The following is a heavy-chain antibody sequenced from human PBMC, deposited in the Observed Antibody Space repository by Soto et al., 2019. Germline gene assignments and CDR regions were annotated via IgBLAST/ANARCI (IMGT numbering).Heavy chain of an antibody. D-gene: IGHD7-27*01. CDR1: GDSIRGGGHY. CDR3: ARDTGLAPTVWGY. Sequence: QVQLQESGPGLVKPSQTLSLTCSVSGDSIRGGGHYWNWIRQFPGKGLEWIGYVYHSGSTHYNPSLRERLTISIDTSTNQFSLRLISVTAADTALYYCARDTGLAPTVWGYWGHGTQVTVSS. CDR2: VYHSGST. V-gene: IGHV4-31*03. J-gene: IGHJ4*03.